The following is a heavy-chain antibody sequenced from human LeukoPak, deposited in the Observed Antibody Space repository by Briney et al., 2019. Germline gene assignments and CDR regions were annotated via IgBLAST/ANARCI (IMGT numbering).Heavy chain of an antibody. CDR2: ISSSGSTI. V-gene: IGHV3-48*03. D-gene: IGHD3-22*01. J-gene: IGHJ3*02. CDR3: AKDIGYYDSSGFDAFDI. Sequence: GGSPRLSCAASGFTFSSYEMNWVCQAPGKGLEWVSYISSSGSTIYYADSVKGRFTISRDNAKNSLYLQMNSLRAEDTALYYYAKDIGYYDSSGFDAFDIWGQGTMVTVSS. CDR1: GFTFSSYE.